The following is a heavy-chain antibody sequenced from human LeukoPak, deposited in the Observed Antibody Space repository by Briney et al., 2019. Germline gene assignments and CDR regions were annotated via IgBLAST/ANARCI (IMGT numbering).Heavy chain of an antibody. CDR3: ARAGDYGDYLAYYFDY. J-gene: IGHJ4*02. D-gene: IGHD4-17*01. V-gene: IGHV3-74*01. CDR2: INSDGSTT. CDR1: GFTLNGYW. Sequence: GGSLRLSCAAPGFTLNGYWMHWVRQAPGKGLVWVSRINSDGSTTSYADSVKGRFTISRDNSKNTLYLQMNSLRAEDTAVYYCARAGDYGDYLAYYFDYWGQGTLVTVSS.